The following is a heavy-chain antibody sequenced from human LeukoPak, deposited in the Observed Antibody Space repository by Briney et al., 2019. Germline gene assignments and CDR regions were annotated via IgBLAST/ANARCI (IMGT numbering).Heavy chain of an antibody. CDR3: ARGVTGYKALWFDP. J-gene: IGHJ5*02. CDR1: GYTFTSYG. V-gene: IGHV1-18*01. D-gene: IGHD3-9*01. Sequence: ASVKVSCKASGYTFTSYGIRWVRQAPGQGLEWMGWISAYNGNTNYAQKLQGRVTMTTDTSTSTAYMELRSLRSDDTAVYYCARGVTGYKALWFDPWGQGTLVTVSS. CDR2: ISAYNGNT.